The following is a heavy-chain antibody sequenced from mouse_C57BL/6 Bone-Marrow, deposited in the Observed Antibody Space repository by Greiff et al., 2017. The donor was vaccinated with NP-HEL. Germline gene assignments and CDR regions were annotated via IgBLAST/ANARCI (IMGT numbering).Heavy chain of an antibody. CDR3: ARRYYGRNYYAMDY. CDR2: IYPRDGST. V-gene: IGHV1-85*01. CDR1: GYTFTSYD. J-gene: IGHJ4*01. Sequence: VKLMESGPELVKPGASVKLSCKASGYTFTSYDINWVKQRPGQGLEWIGWIYPRDGSTKYNEKFKGKATLTVDTSSSTAYMELHSLTSEDSAVYFCARRYYGRNYYAMDYWGQGTSVTVSS. D-gene: IGHD1-1*01.